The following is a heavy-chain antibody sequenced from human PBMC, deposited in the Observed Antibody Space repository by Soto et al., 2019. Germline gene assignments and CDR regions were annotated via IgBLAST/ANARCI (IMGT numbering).Heavy chain of an antibody. CDR3: AKDQAEGTIFGVVIAYRYYYYGMDV. J-gene: IGHJ6*02. CDR2: ISGSGGST. D-gene: IGHD3-3*01. V-gene: IGHV3-23*01. Sequence: HPGGSLRLSCAASGFTFSSYAMSWVRQAPWKGLEWVSAISGSGGSTYSADSVKGRFTISRDNSKNTLYLQMNSLRAEDTAVYYCAKDQAEGTIFGVVIAYRYYYYGMDVWGQGTTVTVSS. CDR1: GFTFSSYA.